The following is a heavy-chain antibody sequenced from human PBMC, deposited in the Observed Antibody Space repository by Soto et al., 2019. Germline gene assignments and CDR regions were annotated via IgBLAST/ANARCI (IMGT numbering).Heavy chain of an antibody. Sequence: SETLSLTCTVSGGSVSSGDYYWSWIRQPPGKGLEWICYIYYSGNTNYNPSLKSRVSISLDTSKNQLSLRLTSVTAADTAVYYCGRSPVDTYVINWFEPWGQGTLVTVSS. D-gene: IGHD5-18*01. CDR1: GGSVSSGDYY. CDR3: GRSPVDTYVINWFEP. V-gene: IGHV4-61*08. CDR2: IYYSGNT. J-gene: IGHJ5*02.